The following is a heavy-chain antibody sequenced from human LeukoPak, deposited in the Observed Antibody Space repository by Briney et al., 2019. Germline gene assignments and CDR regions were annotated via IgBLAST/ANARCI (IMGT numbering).Heavy chain of an antibody. Sequence: ASVKVSCKASGYTFTNSYIHWVRQAPGQVLEWMGLINPDGGNTNYAQNFQGRVTLTRDTSISTAYMELSRLRSDDTAVYYCAREVDYYDTSDYFPLGYWGQGTLVTVSS. V-gene: IGHV1-46*01. D-gene: IGHD3-22*01. J-gene: IGHJ4*02. CDR2: INPDGGNT. CDR3: AREVDYYDTSDYFPLGY. CDR1: GYTFTNSY.